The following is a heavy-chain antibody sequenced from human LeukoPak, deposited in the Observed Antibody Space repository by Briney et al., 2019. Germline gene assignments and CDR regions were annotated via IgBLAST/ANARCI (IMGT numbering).Heavy chain of an antibody. CDR1: GGSISSSSYY. J-gene: IGHJ5*02. Sequence: PSETLSLTCTVSGGSISSSSYYWGWIRQPPGKGLEWIGSIYYSGSTYYNPSLKSRVTISVDTSKNQFPLKLSSVTAADTAVYYCARSCCGGAAAGWFDPWGQGTLVTVSS. V-gene: IGHV4-39*01. CDR3: ARSCCGGAAAGWFDP. D-gene: IGHD2-21*01. CDR2: IYYSGST.